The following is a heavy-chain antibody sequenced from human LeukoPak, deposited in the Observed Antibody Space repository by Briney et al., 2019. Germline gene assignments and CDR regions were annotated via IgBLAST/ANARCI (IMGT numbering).Heavy chain of an antibody. J-gene: IGHJ6*03. Sequence: GGSLRLSCAASGFTFSSYAMHWVRQAPGKGLEWVAVISYDGSNKYYADSVKGRFTTSRDNSKNTLYLQMNSLRAEDTAVYYCARDGYSNYYYYMDVWGKGTTVTVSS. V-gene: IGHV3-30-3*01. CDR1: GFTFSSYA. CDR2: ISYDGSNK. D-gene: IGHD4-11*01. CDR3: ARDGYSNYYYYMDV.